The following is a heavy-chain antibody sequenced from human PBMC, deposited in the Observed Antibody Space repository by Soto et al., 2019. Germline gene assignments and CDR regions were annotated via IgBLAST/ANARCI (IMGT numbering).Heavy chain of an antibody. CDR1: GYTFTSYY. Sequence: ASVKVSCKASGYTFTSYYIHWVRQAPGQGREWKGIINPSGGSTSYAQNFQGRVTMTRDTSTSTVYMELSSLRSEDTAVSYCARTIVGAIDYYYYSMDVWGKGTPVTVSS. CDR2: INPSGGST. J-gene: IGHJ6*04. V-gene: IGHV1-46*01. CDR3: ARTIVGAIDYYYYSMDV. D-gene: IGHD1-26*01.